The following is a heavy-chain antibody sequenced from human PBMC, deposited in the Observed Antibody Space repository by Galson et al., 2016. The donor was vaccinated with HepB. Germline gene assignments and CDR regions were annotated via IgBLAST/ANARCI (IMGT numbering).Heavy chain of an antibody. CDR1: GFTFSDYF. CDR3: TRGRGKWGFDF. Sequence: SLRLSCAASGFTFSDYFLTWIRQAPGKGLEWISFIDPTGTSAYYADSVRGRFLISRDNANNSLHLHINNLRGDDTAIYYCTRGRGKWGFDFWGLGTHVTVSS. J-gene: IGHJ4*02. CDR2: IDPTGTSA. D-gene: IGHD1-26*01. V-gene: IGHV3-11*01.